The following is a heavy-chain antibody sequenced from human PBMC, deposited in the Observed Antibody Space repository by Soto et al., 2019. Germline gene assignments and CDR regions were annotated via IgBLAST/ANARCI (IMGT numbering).Heavy chain of an antibody. Sequence: EVQLVDSGGGLVQPGRSLRLSCAASGFTFDIYAMHWVRQAPGKGLEWVSSISWNSGTRGYADSVKGRFTISRDNAKNSRYLQMDSLRTEDTAFYYCAKELGGYSYGYELDHWGQGTLVAVSS. V-gene: IGHV3-9*01. J-gene: IGHJ4*02. CDR2: ISWNSGTR. CDR3: AKELGGYSYGYELDH. CDR1: GFTFDIYA. D-gene: IGHD5-18*01.